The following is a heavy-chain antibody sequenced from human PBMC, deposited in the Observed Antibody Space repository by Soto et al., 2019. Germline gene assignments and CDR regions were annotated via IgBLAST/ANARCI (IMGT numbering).Heavy chain of an antibody. CDR3: ARDIDSRNYDILTGYYSKRFDP. CDR2: ISSSSSTI. CDR1: GFTFSSYS. Sequence: GGSLRLSCAASGFTFSSYSMNWVRQAPGKGLEWVSYISSSSSTIYYADSVKGRFTISRDNAKNSLYLQMNSLRAEDTAVYYCARDIDSRNYDILTGYYSKRFDPWGQGTLVTAPQ. D-gene: IGHD3-9*01. J-gene: IGHJ5*02. V-gene: IGHV3-48*01.